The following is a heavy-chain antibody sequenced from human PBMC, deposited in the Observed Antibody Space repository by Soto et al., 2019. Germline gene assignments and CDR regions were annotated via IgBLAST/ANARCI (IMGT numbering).Heavy chain of an antibody. CDR3: ARDWQQLIKSPGIAVAGDFDY. CDR2: INPSGGST. J-gene: IGHJ4*02. Sequence: ASVKVSCKASGYTFTSYYMHWVRQAPGQGLEWMGIINPSGGSTSYAQKFQGRVTMTRDTSTSTVYMELSSLRSEDTAVYYCARDWQQLIKSPGIAVAGDFDYWGQGTLVTVS. CDR1: GYTFTSYY. D-gene: IGHD6-19*01. V-gene: IGHV1-46*01.